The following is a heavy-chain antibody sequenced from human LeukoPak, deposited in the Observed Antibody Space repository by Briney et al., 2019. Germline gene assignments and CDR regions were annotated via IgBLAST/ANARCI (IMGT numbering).Heavy chain of an antibody. V-gene: IGHV3-23*01. D-gene: IGHD2-15*01. CDR1: GFIFSSYA. CDR3: ATSDVVAATPFDY. Sequence: GGSLRLSCAASGFIFSSYAMSWVRQAPGKGLEWVSDLSCSGGSTYYADSVKGRFTISRDNSKNTLYLQMNSLRAEDTAVYYCATSDVVAATPFDYWGQGTLVTVSS. CDR2: LSCSGGST. J-gene: IGHJ4*02.